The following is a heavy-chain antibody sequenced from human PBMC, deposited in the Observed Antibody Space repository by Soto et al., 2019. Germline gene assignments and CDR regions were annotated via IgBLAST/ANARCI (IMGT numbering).Heavy chain of an antibody. J-gene: IGHJ4*02. Sequence: PSETLSLTCTASGGSVTGFYWSWIRQPPAKRLEWMWYIFHSGSSNSNPSLKSRVTISVHTSKSQVSLRLTSVTAADTAVYYCARAPDVGVDHIDYWGQGTLVTVSS. V-gene: IGHV4-59*02. CDR3: ARAPDVGVDHIDY. CDR1: GGSVTGFY. D-gene: IGHD2-2*01. CDR2: IFHSGSS.